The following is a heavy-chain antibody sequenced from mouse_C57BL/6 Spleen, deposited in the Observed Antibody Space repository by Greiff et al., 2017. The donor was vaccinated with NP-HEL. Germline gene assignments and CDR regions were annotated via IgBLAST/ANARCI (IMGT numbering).Heavy chain of an antibody. J-gene: IGHJ1*03. V-gene: IGHV1-72*01. CDR2: IDPNSGGT. Sequence: PGRGLEWIGRIDPNSGGTKYNEKFKSKATLTVDKPSSTAYMQLSSLTSEDSAVYYCAREPYYYGSRWYFDVWGTGTTVTVSS. CDR3: AREPYYYGSRWYFDV. D-gene: IGHD1-1*01.